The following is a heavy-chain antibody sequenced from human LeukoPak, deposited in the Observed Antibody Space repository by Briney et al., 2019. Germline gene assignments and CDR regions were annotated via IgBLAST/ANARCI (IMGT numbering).Heavy chain of an antibody. CDR1: GYSFTSYW. J-gene: IGHJ4*02. CDR2: IYPGDSDT. V-gene: IGHV5-51*01. CDR3: ARLRYGDYVERGLDY. D-gene: IGHD4-17*01. Sequence: GESLKISCKGFGYSFTSYWIGWVRQMPGKGLEWMGIIYPGDSDTRYSPSFQGQVTISADKSISTAYLQCSSLKASDTAMYYCARLRYGDYVERGLDYWGQGTLVTVSS.